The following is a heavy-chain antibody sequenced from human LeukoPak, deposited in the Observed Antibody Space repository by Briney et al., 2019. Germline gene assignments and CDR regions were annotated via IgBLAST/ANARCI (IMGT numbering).Heavy chain of an antibody. Sequence: PSETLSLTCAVSGGSISSSNWWSWVRQPPGKGLEWIGEIYHSGSTNYNPSLKSRVTISVDKSENQFSLKLSSVTAADTAVYYCARDRPYSSSWYWFDPWGQGTLVTVSS. J-gene: IGHJ5*02. CDR1: GGSISSSNW. D-gene: IGHD6-13*01. CDR3: ARDRPYSSSWYWFDP. V-gene: IGHV4-4*02. CDR2: IYHSGST.